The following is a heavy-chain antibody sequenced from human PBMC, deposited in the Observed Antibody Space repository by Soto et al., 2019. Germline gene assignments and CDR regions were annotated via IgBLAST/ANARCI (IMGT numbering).Heavy chain of an antibody. CDR1: GVTFISYS. Sequence: PGGFLRLSCAASGVTFISYSMNWVRQAPGKGLEWVSSISSSSSYIYYADSVKGRFTISRDNAKNSLYLQMNSLRAEDTAVYYCARSGDVDIVATDYYYYYYMDVWGKGTTVTVSS. D-gene: IGHD5-12*01. V-gene: IGHV3-21*01. CDR2: ISSSSSYI. J-gene: IGHJ6*03. CDR3: ARSGDVDIVATDYYYYYYMDV.